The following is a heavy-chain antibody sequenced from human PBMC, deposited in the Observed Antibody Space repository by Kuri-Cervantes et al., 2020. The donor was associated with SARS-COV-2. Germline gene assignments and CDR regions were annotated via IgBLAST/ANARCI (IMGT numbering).Heavy chain of an antibody. CDR2: INHSGNT. J-gene: IGHJ4*02. CDR3: ARGGRAWYIDY. Sequence: GSLRLSCAVYCGSFSGYYWRWNRQTPGKGLEWIGEINHSGNTHYNPSLESRATISVGTSKNQFYLKLSPMTAADTAVYYCARGGRAWYIDYWGQGTLVTDSS. CDR1: CGSFSGYY. D-gene: IGHD6-19*01. V-gene: IGHV4-34*01.